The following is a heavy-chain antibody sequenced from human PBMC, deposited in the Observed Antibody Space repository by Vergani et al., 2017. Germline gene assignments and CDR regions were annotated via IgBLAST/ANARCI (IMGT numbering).Heavy chain of an antibody. D-gene: IGHD1-1*01. V-gene: IGHV3-48*01. CDR2: ISSSSSTI. J-gene: IGHJ3*02. CDR1: GFTFSSYS. CDR3: AXDRGWNDPFDAFDI. Sequence: EVQLVESGGGLVQPGGSLRLSCAASGFTFSSYSMNWVRQAPGKGLEWVSYISSSSSTIYYADSVKGRFTISRDNAKNSLYLKMNSLRAEDTAVYYCAXDRGWNDPFDAFDIWGQGTMVTVSS.